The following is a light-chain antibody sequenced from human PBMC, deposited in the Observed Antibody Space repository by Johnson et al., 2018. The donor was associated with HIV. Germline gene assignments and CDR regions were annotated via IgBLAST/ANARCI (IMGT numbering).Light chain of an antibody. CDR3: GTWDSSLSAGIYV. CDR1: SSNIGNNY. V-gene: IGLV1-51*01. Sequence: QSVLTQPPSVSAAPGQKVTISCSGSSSNIGNNYVSWYQQLPGTAPKLLIYDNNKRPSGIPDRFTGSKSGTSATLGITGLQTGAEADYYCGTWDSSLSAGIYVFGTGTKVTVL. CDR2: DNN. J-gene: IGLJ1*01.